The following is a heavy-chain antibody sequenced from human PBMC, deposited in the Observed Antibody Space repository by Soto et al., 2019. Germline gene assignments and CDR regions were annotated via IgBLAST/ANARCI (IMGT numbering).Heavy chain of an antibody. J-gene: IGHJ4*02. CDR3: ARAAISPYGGLIGPFDY. Sequence: QVQLVQAGGEEKKPGASVKLSCEASGYTVTSYDRHWLRQDPGQRLEWMAWINPGNTNTKYSQKFLGRVSIARDTSASTAYLELGSLRSEDTAVYYCARAAISPYGGLIGPFDYWGQGNLFTVSS. CDR1: GYTVTSYD. D-gene: IGHD3-16*02. V-gene: IGHV1-3*05. CDR2: INPGNTNT.